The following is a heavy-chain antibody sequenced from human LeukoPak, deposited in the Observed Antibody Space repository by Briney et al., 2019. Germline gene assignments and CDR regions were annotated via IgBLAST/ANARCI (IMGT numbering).Heavy chain of an antibody. V-gene: IGHV1-69*13. CDR2: IIPIFGTA. J-gene: IGHJ4*02. CDR3: ARESTRGQTFDY. CDR1: GGTFSSYA. Sequence: SVKVSCKASGGTFSSYAISWVRQAPGQGLEWMGGIIPIFGTANYAQKFQGRVTITADESTSTAYMELSSLRSEDTAVYYCARESTRGQTFDYWGQRTLVTVSS.